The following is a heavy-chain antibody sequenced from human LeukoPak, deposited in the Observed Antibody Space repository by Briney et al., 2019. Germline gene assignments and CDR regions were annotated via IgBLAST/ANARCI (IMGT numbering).Heavy chain of an antibody. CDR1: GFTFSSYG. Sequence: GGSLRLSCAASGFTFSSYGMSWVRQAPGKGLEWVSGISSTGTPYYADSVKGRFTISRDNAKNSLYLQMNSLRAEDTAVYYCASGYDILTGYYNFDYWGQGTLVTVSS. CDR2: ISSTGTP. CDR3: ASGYDILTGYYNFDY. J-gene: IGHJ4*02. V-gene: IGHV3-21*01. D-gene: IGHD3-9*01.